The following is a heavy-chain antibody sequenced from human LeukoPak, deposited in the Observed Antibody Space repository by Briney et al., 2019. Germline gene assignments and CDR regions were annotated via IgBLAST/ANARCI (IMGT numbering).Heavy chain of an antibody. CDR1: AGSISSYY. CDR3: ASGIVDDAFDI. Sequence: PSETLSLTCSVYAGSISSYYWSWLRQPAGKGLEWIGRIYTSGSTNYNPTLKSRVTMSVDTSKNQFSLKLSSVTAADTAVYYCASGIVDDAFDIWGQGTMVTVSS. CDR2: IYTSGST. D-gene: IGHD2-21*01. J-gene: IGHJ3*02. V-gene: IGHV4-59*10.